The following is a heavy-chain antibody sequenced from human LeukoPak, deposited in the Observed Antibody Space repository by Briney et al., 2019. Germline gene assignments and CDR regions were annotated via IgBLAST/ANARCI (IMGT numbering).Heavy chain of an antibody. CDR1: GFSFSSYS. CDR2: ISSSSDTI. D-gene: IGHD1-20*01. Sequence: GGSLRLSCAASGFSFSSYSMNWVRQAPGKGLEWVSYISSSSDTIRYADSVKGRFTISRDNAKNSLYLQMNSLRAGDTAVYYCARDHNWNFDYWGQGTLVTVSS. CDR3: ARDHNWNFDY. J-gene: IGHJ4*02. V-gene: IGHV3-48*01.